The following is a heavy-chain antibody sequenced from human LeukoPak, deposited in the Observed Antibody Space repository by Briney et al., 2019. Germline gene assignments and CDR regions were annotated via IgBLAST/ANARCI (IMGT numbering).Heavy chain of an antibody. V-gene: IGHV4-31*03. D-gene: IGHD6-13*01. CDR3: ARVRQQLVLYYFDY. CDR1: GGSISSGGYS. J-gene: IGHJ4*02. Sequence: SETLSLTCTVSGGSISSGGYSWSWIRQHPGKGLEWIGYIYYSGSTYYNPSLKSRVTISVDTSKNQFSLKLSSVTAADTAVYYCARVRQQLVLYYFDYWGQGTLVTVSS. CDR2: IYYSGST.